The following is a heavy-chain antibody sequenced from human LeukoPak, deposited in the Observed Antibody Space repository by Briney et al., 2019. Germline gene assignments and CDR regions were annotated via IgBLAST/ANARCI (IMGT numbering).Heavy chain of an antibody. D-gene: IGHD2-2*02. Sequence: SQTLSLTCTVSGGSISSGGYYWSWIRQPPGKGLEWIGYIYHSGSTYYNPSLKSRVTISVDRSKNQFSLKLSSVTAADTAVYYCALGEYCSSTSCYKGFDYWGQGTLVTVSS. CDR2: IYHSGST. V-gene: IGHV4-30-2*01. J-gene: IGHJ4*02. CDR3: ALGEYCSSTSCYKGFDY. CDR1: GGSISSGGYY.